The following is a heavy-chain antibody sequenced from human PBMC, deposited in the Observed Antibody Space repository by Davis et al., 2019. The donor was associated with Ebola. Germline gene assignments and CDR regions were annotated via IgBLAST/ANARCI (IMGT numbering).Heavy chain of an antibody. CDR1: GFTFSSYW. CDR3: ARPVGTMMVVVDAFDI. V-gene: IGHV3-74*01. D-gene: IGHD3-22*01. CDR2: IRSDGSST. Sequence: GESLKISCAASGFTFSSYWMHWVRQAPGKGLVWVSRIRSDGSSTSYADSVKGRFTISRDNAKNSLYLQMNSLRAEDTAVYYCARPVGTMMVVVDAFDIWGQGTMVTVSS. J-gene: IGHJ3*02.